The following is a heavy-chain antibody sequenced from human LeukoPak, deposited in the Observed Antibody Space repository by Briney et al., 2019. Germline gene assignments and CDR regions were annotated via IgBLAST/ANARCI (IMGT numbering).Heavy chain of an antibody. CDR2: LSGSGLSK. CDR1: GFTFSSYA. V-gene: IGHV3-23*01. D-gene: IGHD2-21*02. J-gene: IGHJ4*02. CDR3: VKARMPHCGTDCLES. Sequence: GGSLRLSCAASGFTFSSYAMNWVRQAPGKGLQWVSALSGSGLSKYYADSVKGRFTISRDNSKNTVYLQMNSLRAEDTAVYYCVKARMPHCGTDCLESWGQGTLVTVSS.